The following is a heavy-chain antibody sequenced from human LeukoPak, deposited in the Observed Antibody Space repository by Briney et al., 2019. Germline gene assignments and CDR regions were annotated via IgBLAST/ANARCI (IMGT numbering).Heavy chain of an antibody. D-gene: IGHD6-25*01. V-gene: IGHV3-66*01. Sequence: GGSLRLSCAASGFTVSNNYMSWVRQAPGKGLEWVSVIYSGGSTYYADSVKGRFTISRDNSMNTLYLQMNSLRAEDTAVYYCATMGGYSTGWRSRPFDYWGQGTLVTVSS. CDR1: GFTVSNNY. CDR2: IYSGGST. CDR3: ATMGGYSTGWRSRPFDY. J-gene: IGHJ4*02.